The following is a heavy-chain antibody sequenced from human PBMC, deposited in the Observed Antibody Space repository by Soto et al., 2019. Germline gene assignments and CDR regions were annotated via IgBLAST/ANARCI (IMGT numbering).Heavy chain of an antibody. CDR1: GGSISSSSYY. V-gene: IGHV4-39*01. D-gene: IGHD3-3*01. CDR2: IYYSGST. Sequence: SETLSLTCTVSGGSISSSSYYWGWIRQPPGKGLEWIGSIYYSGSTYYNPSLKSRVTISVDTSKNQFSLKLSSVTAADTAVYNCARHEDFWSGYGPHYYYGMDVWGQGTTVTVSS. J-gene: IGHJ6*02. CDR3: ARHEDFWSGYGPHYYYGMDV.